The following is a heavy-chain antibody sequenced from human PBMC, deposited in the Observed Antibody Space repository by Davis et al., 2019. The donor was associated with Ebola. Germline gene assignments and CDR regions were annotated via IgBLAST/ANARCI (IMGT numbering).Heavy chain of an antibody. J-gene: IGHJ6*02. CDR1: GNSIGNDGYF. CDR3: ARHLGAEYQLLFDYGMDV. Sequence: SETLSLTCTVSGNSIGNDGYFWNWVRQRPGMGPEWIGNIYYGGSPSYTPSLKSRVTISVDTSKNQFSLKLSSVTAADTAVYYCARHLGAEYQLLFDYGMDVWGQGTTVTVSS. V-gene: IGHV4-39*01. CDR2: IYYGGSP. D-gene: IGHD2-2*01.